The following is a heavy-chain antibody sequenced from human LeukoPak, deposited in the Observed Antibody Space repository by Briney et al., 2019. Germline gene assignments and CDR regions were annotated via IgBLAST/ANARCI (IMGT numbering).Heavy chain of an antibody. CDR3: ARDAGPNPDFDY. Sequence: GGSLRLSCAASGFTFSSYSMNWVRQAPGKGLEWVSSISSSSSYIYYADSVKGRFTISRDNAKNSLYLQMNSLRAEDTAVYYCARDAGPNPDFDYWGQGTLVIVSS. CDR2: ISSSSSYI. CDR1: GFTFSSYS. J-gene: IGHJ4*02. V-gene: IGHV3-21*01. D-gene: IGHD6-13*01.